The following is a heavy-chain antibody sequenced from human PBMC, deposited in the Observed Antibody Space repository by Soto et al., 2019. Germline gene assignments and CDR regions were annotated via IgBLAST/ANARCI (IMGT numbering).Heavy chain of an antibody. D-gene: IGHD3-10*01. CDR1: GYTFTSYA. J-gene: IGHJ4*02. Sequence: ASVKVSCKASGYTFTSYAMHWVRQAPGQRLEWMGWINAGNGNTKYSQKFQGRVTITRDTSASTAYMELSSLRSEDTAVYYCARETHPMVRGVISYWGQGTLVTV. V-gene: IGHV1-3*01. CDR2: INAGNGNT. CDR3: ARETHPMVRGVISY.